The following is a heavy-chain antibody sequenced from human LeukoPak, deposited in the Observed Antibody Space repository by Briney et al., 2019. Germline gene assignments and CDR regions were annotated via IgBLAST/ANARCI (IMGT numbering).Heavy chain of an antibody. CDR1: GFTLTSYT. J-gene: IGHJ4*02. Sequence: PGGSLRLSCAPSGFTLTSYTMQWVRHAPGKGLEWVAVVAYDGTKTSYADSVKGRFTTSRDISKNTLYLQMNSLKPEDSALYYCARDRVQIWSYVGTFDSWGQGTLVTVSS. V-gene: IGHV3-30-3*01. CDR3: ARDRVQIWSYVGTFDS. CDR2: VAYDGTKT. D-gene: IGHD5-18*01.